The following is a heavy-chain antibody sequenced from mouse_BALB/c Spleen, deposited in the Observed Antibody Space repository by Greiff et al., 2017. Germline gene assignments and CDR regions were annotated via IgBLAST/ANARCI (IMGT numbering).Heavy chain of an antibody. Sequence: EVQGVESGGGLVQPGGSGKLSCAASGSTFSGFGMHWVRQAPEKGLEWVAYISSGSITIYYADTLKGRFTISRDNPKNTLFLQMTSLRSEDTAMYYCARKGLLRRNYYAMDYWGQGTSVTVSS. J-gene: IGHJ4*01. D-gene: IGHD1-1*01. V-gene: IGHV5-17*02. CDR1: GSTFSGFG. CDR3: ARKGLLRRNYYAMDY. CDR2: ISSGSITI.